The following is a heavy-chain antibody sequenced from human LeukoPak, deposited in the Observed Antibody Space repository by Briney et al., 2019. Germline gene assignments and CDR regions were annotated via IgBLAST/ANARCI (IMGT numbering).Heavy chain of an antibody. J-gene: IGHJ4*02. CDR3: ARTPPITMVRGPERGYFDX. D-gene: IGHD3-10*01. CDR2: IIPIFGTA. V-gene: IGHV1-69*13. CDR1: GGTFSSYA. Sequence: SVKVSCKASGGTFSSYAISWVRQAPGQGLEWMGGIIPIFGTANYAQKFQGRVTITADESTSTAYMELSSLRSEDTAVYYCARTPPITMVRGPERGYFDXXXXXXXXTVXS.